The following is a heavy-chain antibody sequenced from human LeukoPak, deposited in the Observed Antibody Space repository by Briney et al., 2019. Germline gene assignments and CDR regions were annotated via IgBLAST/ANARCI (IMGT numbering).Heavy chain of an antibody. CDR1: GGSISSYY. V-gene: IGHV4-59*01. Sequence: SETLSLTCTVSGGSISSYYWSWIRQPPGKGLEWIGYIYYSGSTNYNPSLKNRVTISVDTSKNQFSLKLSSVTAADTAVYYCARVGGYYGSRSYYNYWGQGTLVTVSS. CDR2: IYYSGST. CDR3: ARVGGYYGSRSYYNY. J-gene: IGHJ4*02. D-gene: IGHD3-10*01.